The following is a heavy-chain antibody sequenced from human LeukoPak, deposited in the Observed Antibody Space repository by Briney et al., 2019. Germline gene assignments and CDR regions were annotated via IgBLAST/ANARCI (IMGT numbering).Heavy chain of an antibody. V-gene: IGHV3-30*02. CDR1: GFTFSSYG. CDR2: IRYDGSNK. D-gene: IGHD6-6*01. Sequence: GGSLRLSCAASGFTFSSYGMHWVRQAPGKGLEWVAFIRYDGSNKYYADSVKGRFTISRDNSKNTLYLQMNSLRAEDTAVYYCAKDPGEGAARHQYYFDYWGQGTLVTVSS. CDR3: AKDPGEGAARHQYYFDY. J-gene: IGHJ4*02.